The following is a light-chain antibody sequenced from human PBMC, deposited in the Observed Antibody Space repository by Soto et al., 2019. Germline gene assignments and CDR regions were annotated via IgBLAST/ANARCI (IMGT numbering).Light chain of an antibody. V-gene: IGKV3-20*01. CDR1: QSVSSTF. Sequence: EFVLTQSPGTLSLSPGERATLSCRASQSVSSTFLAWYQQKPGQPHRLLIYGASTRGTGIPDRFSGSGSGTDFTLTISRLEPEDVAVYYCQHYGSSPPLTFGGGTKVEIK. CDR3: QHYGSSPPLT. J-gene: IGKJ4*01. CDR2: GAS.